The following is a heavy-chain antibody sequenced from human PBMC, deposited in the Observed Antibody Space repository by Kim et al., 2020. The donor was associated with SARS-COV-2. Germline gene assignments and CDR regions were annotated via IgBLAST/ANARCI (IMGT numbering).Heavy chain of an antibody. J-gene: IGHJ4*02. V-gene: IGHV3-43*01. Sequence: KGRFTISRDNSKNSLYLQMNSLRTEDTALYYCAKDSYYYDSSGYYSHIDYWGQGTLVTVSS. CDR3: AKDSYYYDSSGYYSHIDY. D-gene: IGHD3-22*01.